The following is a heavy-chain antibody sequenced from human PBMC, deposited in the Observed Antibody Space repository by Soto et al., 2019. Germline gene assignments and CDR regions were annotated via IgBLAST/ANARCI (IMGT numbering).Heavy chain of an antibody. CDR2: INQHGSET. CDR3: ARAPLGSGSKYYFEH. V-gene: IGHV3-7*03. Sequence: EVQLVESGGGLVQPGGSLRLSCAASGFTFSTYWMSWVRQAPGKGLEWVAHINQHGSETYYVDSVKGQFTISRDNAKNSLFLQMNSLRAEDTAVYYCARAPLGSGSKYYFEHWGRGTLVTVSS. CDR1: GFTFSTYW. D-gene: IGHD3-10*01. J-gene: IGHJ4*02.